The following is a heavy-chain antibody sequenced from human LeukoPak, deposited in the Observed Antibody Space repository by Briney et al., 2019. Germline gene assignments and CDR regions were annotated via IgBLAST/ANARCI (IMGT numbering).Heavy chain of an antibody. CDR3: ARGRPQWLADFDY. CDR1: GGSISSSSYY. V-gene: IGHV4-39*07. D-gene: IGHD6-19*01. Sequence: SETLSLTCTVSGGSISSSSYYWGWIRQPPGKGLEWIGSVYYSGRTYYNPSLKSRVTISVDTSKNQFSLKLSSVTAADTAVYYCARGRPQWLADFDYWGQGTLVTVSS. CDR2: VYYSGRT. J-gene: IGHJ4*02.